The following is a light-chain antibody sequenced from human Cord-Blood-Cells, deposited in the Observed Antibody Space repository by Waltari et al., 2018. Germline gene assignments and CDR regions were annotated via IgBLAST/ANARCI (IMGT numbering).Light chain of an antibody. CDR1: QSVSSY. Sequence: EIVLTQSPATLSLSPGERATLSCRTSQSVSSYLAWYQQKPGQAPRPLIYDASNRATGIPARFSGSGSGTDCTLTISSLEPEDFAVYYCQQRSNWYSFGQGTKLEIK. V-gene: IGKV3-11*01. CDR2: DAS. CDR3: QQRSNWYS. J-gene: IGKJ2*03.